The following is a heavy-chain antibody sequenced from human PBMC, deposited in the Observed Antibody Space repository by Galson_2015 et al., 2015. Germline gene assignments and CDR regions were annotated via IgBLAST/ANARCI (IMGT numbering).Heavy chain of an antibody. D-gene: IGHD2-15*01. V-gene: IGHV3-53*01. J-gene: IGHJ4*02. CDR1: GFTVGSNY. CDR3: ARACLPCSGDSCYSIHRGFDY. CDR2: IYSGGST. Sequence: SLRLSCAASGFTVGSNYMSWVRQAPGKGLEWVSVIYSGGSTFYANSVKGRFTISRDNSKNTLYLHMNSLRAEDTALYYCARACLPCSGDSCYSIHRGFDYWGQGTLVTVSS.